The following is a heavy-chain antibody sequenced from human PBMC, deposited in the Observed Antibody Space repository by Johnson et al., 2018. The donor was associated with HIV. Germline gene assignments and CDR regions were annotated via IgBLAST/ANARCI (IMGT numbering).Heavy chain of an antibody. V-gene: IGHV3-74*01. Sequence: VQLVESGGGLIQPGGSLRLSCAASGFTFSSYWMHWVRQAPGTGLVWVSRINSDGSSKSYADSVKGRFTISRDNAKNTLYLQVNSLRAEDTAVYYCARDLYYYDTSGYYLNGPDAFDIWGQGTMVTVSS. CDR2: INSDGSSK. J-gene: IGHJ3*02. CDR3: ARDLYYYDTSGYYLNGPDAFDI. CDR1: GFTFSSYW. D-gene: IGHD3-22*01.